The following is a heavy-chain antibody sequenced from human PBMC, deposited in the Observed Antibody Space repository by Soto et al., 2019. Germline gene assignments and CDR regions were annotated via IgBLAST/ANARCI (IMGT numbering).Heavy chain of an antibody. CDR1: GGSFSGYY. V-gene: IGHV4-34*01. CDR2: INHSGST. Sequence: SETLSLTCAVYGGSFSGYYCSWIRQPPGKGLEWIGEINHSGSTNYSPSLKSRVTISVDTSKNQFSLKLSSVTAADTAVYYCARDILTGSGSYSNMDVWGKGTTVTVSS. J-gene: IGHJ6*03. CDR3: ARDILTGSGSYSNMDV. D-gene: IGHD3-10*01.